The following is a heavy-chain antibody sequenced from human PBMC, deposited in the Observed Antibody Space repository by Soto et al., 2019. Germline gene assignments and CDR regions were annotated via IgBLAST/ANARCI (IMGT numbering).Heavy chain of an antibody. CDR1: GSSISGFY. CDR2: IYATGTT. CDR3: VRDGTKTLRDRFDP. V-gene: IGHV4-4*07. Sequence: PSETLSLTCTVSGSSISGFYWIWIRKSAGKGLEWIGRIYATGTTDYNPSLKSRVMMSVDTSKKQFSLKLRSVTAADTAVYYCVRDGTKTLRDRFDPWGQGISVTVSS. D-gene: IGHD1-1*01. J-gene: IGHJ5*02.